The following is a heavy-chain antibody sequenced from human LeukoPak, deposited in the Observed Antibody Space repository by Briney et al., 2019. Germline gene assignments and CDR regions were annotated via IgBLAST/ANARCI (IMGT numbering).Heavy chain of an antibody. D-gene: IGHD3-10*01. J-gene: IGHJ4*02. CDR2: ISKSSTYI. CDR1: GFTFRTYS. CDR3: ARGSGVHY. V-gene: IGHV3-21*06. Sequence: PGGSLRLSCEASGFTFRTYSMNCVRQAPGKGLEWVSSISKSSTYIYYADSVRGRFTISRDNVNNTLYLQMNSLGVENTAVYYCARGSGVHYWGQGTLVIVSS.